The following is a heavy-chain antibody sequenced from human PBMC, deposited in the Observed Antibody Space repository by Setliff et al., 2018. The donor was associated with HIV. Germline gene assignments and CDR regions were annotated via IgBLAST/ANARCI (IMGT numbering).Heavy chain of an antibody. D-gene: IGHD6-19*01. CDR3: ARNQGDSSGWYAGDY. CDR1: GYTFTSYP. Sequence: ASVKVSCKASGYTFTSYPMHWVRQAPGQGLEWMGVINTSGGSAGYAEKFRGRVTMTRDTSTSTVYMDLRNLRSEDTAVYSCARNQGDSSGWYAGDYWGHGTLVTVSS. J-gene: IGHJ4*01. V-gene: IGHV1-46*01. CDR2: INTSGGSA.